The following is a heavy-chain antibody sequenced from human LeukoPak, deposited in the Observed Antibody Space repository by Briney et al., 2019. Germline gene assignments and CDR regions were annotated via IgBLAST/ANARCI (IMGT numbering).Heavy chain of an antibody. V-gene: IGHV4-4*07. Sequence: SETLSLTCTVSGGSISSYYWSWIRQPAEKGLGWIGRIYTSGSTSYNPSLKSRVTISVDKSKNQFSLKLSSVTAADTAVYYCARVSLYYYADYWGQGTLVTVSS. CDR1: GGSISSYY. D-gene: IGHD3-10*01. J-gene: IGHJ4*02. CDR2: IYTSGST. CDR3: ARVSLYYYADY.